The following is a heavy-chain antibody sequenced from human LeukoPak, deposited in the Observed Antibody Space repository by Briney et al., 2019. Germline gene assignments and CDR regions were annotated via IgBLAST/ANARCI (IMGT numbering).Heavy chain of an antibody. V-gene: IGHV4-4*07. J-gene: IGHJ5*02. CDR3: ARGHSYDSSGYYPAWFDP. Sequence: SETLSLTCTVSGGSISTYYWSWIRQPAGKGLEWIGRIYTSGSTNYNPSLKSRVTVSVDTSKNQFSLKLNSVTAADTAVYYCARGHSYDSSGYYPAWFDPWGQGTLVTVSS. CDR2: IYTSGST. CDR1: GGSISTYY. D-gene: IGHD3-22*01.